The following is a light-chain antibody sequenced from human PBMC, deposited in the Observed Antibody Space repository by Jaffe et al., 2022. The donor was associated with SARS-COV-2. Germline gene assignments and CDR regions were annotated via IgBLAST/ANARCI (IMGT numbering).Light chain of an antibody. CDR2: GAS. J-gene: IGKJ2*01. CDR1: QSVISSY. CDR3: QVFGSSPLYT. Sequence: EIVLTQSPGTLSLSPGETATLSCRASQSVISSYLAWYQHKPGQPPRLLIYGASTRATGIADRFRGSGSGTDFALTISRLEPEDYAVYYCQVFGSSPLYTFGQGTKLEIK. V-gene: IGKV3-20*01.